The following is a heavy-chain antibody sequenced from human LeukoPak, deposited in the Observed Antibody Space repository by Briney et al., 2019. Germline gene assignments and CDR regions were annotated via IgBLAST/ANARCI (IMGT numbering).Heavy chain of an antibody. CDR2: IYSGGNT. J-gene: IGHJ4*02. CDR3: ARDQNTYYLDH. Sequence: GGSLRLSCAASGFKFSSYSMKWVRQAPGKGLEWVSFIYSGGNTHYSDSVKGRFTISRDNAKNSLYLQMNSLRAEDTAVYYCARDQNTYYLDHWGQGTLVTVSS. D-gene: IGHD2-2*02. CDR1: GFKFSSYS. V-gene: IGHV3-21*01.